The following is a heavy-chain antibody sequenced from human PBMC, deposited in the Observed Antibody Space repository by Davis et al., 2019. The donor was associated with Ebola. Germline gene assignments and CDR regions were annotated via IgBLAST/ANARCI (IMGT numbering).Heavy chain of an antibody. V-gene: IGHV1-69*13. J-gene: IGHJ5*02. Sequence: SVKVSCKASGGTFSSYAISWVRQAPGQGLEWMGGIIPIFGTANYAQKFQGRVTITADESTSTAYMELSSLRSEDTAVYYCARAKPGGTWFDPWGQGTLVTVSS. D-gene: IGHD1-14*01. CDR2: IIPIFGTA. CDR1: GGTFSSYA. CDR3: ARAKPGGTWFDP.